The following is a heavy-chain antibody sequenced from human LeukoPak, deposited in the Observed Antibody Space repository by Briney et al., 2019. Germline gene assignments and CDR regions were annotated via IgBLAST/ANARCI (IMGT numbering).Heavy chain of an antibody. V-gene: IGHV3-48*04. CDR3: AKLGYYDYVWGSYRFYYFDY. Sequence: AGGSLRLSCAASGFTFSSYSMNWVRQAPGKGLEWVSYISSSSSTIYYADSVKGRFTISRDNAKNSLYLQMNSLRAEDTAVYYCAKLGYYDYVWGSYRFYYFDYWGQGTLVTVSS. D-gene: IGHD3-16*02. J-gene: IGHJ4*02. CDR2: ISSSSSTI. CDR1: GFTFSSYS.